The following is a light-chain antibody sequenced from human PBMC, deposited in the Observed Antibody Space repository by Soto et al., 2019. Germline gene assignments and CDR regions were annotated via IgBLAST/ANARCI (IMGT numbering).Light chain of an antibody. CDR1: DSNLGRNY. V-gene: IGLV1-51*01. J-gene: IGLJ1*01. CDR2: DNV. Sequence: QSVLTQPPSVSATPGQKVTISCSGSDSNLGRNYVSWYQQLPGTAPRLLIYDNVYRFSGIPDRFSASKSGTSATLGIAGLQTGDEGDYYCGSWDNNLRAYFFGTGTKVTV. CDR3: GSWDNNLRAYF.